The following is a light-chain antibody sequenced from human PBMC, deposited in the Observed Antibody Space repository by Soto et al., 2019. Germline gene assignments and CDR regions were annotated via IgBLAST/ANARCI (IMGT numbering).Light chain of an antibody. J-gene: IGKJ4*01. V-gene: IGKV1-5*03. Sequence: DIQMTQSPSTLSASVGDRVTITCRASQSISNWLAWYQQKPGKAPKLLIYRASSLESGVPSRFSGSGSGTEFTLTISSRQPDDFATYYCQQYNSYSPRLTFGGGTKVETK. CDR2: RAS. CDR1: QSISNW. CDR3: QQYNSYSPRLT.